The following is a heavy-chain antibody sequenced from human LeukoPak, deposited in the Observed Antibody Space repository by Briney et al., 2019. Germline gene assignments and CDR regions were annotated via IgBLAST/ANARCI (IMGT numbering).Heavy chain of an antibody. Sequence: PSETLSLTCAVSGGSINNYYWSWIRQPPGKGLEWIGYISATGSTNYNPSLKSRVTISIDTSKRQFSLNMNSATAADTAVYHCARLTEYQLTYRFYGFDYWGQGTRVTAS. CDR1: GGSINNYY. CDR3: ARLTEYQLTYRFYGFDY. CDR2: ISATGST. V-gene: IGHV4-4*09. D-gene: IGHD3-16*02. J-gene: IGHJ3*01.